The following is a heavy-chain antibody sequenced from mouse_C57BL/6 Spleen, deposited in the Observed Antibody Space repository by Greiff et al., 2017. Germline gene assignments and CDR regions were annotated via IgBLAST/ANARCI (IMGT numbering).Heavy chain of an antibody. V-gene: IGHV3-6*01. CDR2: ISYDGSN. J-gene: IGHJ2*01. CDR3: ARRDYGSSHYFDY. D-gene: IGHD1-1*01. Sequence: EVKLQESGPGLVKPSQSLSLTCSVTGYSITSGYYWNWIRQFPGNKLEWMGYISYDGSNNYNPSLKNRISITRDTSKNQFFLKLNSVTTEDTATYYCARRDYGSSHYFDYWGQGTTLTVSS. CDR1: GYSITSGYY.